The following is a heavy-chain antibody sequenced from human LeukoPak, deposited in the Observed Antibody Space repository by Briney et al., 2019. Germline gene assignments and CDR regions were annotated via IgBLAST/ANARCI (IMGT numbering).Heavy chain of an antibody. Sequence: PSQTLSLTCTVSGGSISSGGYYWSWIRQHPGKGLEWIGYIYYSGSTYYNPSLKSRVTISVDTSKNQFSLKLSSVTAADTAVYYCARWGYYDSSGYYYDHDSHYRGQGTLVTVSS. CDR2: IYYSGST. CDR1: GGSISSGGYY. J-gene: IGHJ4*02. D-gene: IGHD3-22*01. V-gene: IGHV4-31*03. CDR3: ARWGYYDSSGYYYDHDSHY.